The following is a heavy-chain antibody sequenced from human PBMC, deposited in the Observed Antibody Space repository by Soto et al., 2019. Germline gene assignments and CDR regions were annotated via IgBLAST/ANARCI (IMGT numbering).Heavy chain of an antibody. CDR3: VRDGIYCISTSCYMSYYYGMDV. CDR2: ISYDGSNK. D-gene: IGHD2-2*02. V-gene: IGHV3-30-3*01. J-gene: IGHJ6*02. CDR1: GFTFGSYA. Sequence: GGSLRLSCAASGFTFGSYAMHWVRQAPGKGLEWVAVISYDGSNKYYADSVKGRFTISRDNSKNTLYLQMNSLRAEDTAVYYCVRDGIYCISTSCYMSYYYGMDVWGQGTTVTVSS.